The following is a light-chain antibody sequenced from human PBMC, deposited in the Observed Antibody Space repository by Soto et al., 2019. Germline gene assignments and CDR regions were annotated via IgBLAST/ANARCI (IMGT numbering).Light chain of an antibody. J-gene: IGKJ4*01. CDR3: QQYGSSPPELT. CDR2: GAS. Sequence: EIVLSQSPATLSLYTGERATLSCRASQSVSSHLAWFQQRPGQAPRLLIYGASNRATGIPDRFSGSGSGTDFTLTISRLEPEDFAVYYCQQYGSSPPELTFGGGTNVAIK. V-gene: IGKV3-20*01. CDR1: QSVSSH.